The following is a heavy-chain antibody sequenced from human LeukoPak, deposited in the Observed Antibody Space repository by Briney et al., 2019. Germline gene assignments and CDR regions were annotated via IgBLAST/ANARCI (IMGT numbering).Heavy chain of an antibody. Sequence: GASVKVSCKASGYTFTGHYMHWVRQAPGQGLEWMGWINPNSGGTKYAQKFQGRVTMTRDTSINTAYMELSSLTSDDTAVYFCATWGLHFDIWGQGTMVTVAS. D-gene: IGHD3-16*01. CDR3: ATWGLHFDI. CDR2: INPNSGGT. V-gene: IGHV1-2*02. CDR1: GYTFTGHY. J-gene: IGHJ3*02.